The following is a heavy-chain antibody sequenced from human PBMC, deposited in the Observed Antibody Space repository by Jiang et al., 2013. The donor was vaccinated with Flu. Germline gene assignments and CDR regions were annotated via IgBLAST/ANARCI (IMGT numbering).Heavy chain of an antibody. CDR3: ARGRITIFGVVNSSPPYYYYYGMDV. CDR2: IIPIFGTA. D-gene: IGHD3-3*01. CDR1: GGTFSSYA. Sequence: GAEVKKPGSSVKVSCKASGGTFSSYAISWVRQAPGQGLEWMGGIIPIFGTANYAQKFQGRVTITADESTSTAYMELSSLRSEDTAVYYCARGRITIFGVVNSSPPYYYYYGMDVWGQGTTVTVSS. J-gene: IGHJ6*02. V-gene: IGHV1-69*01.